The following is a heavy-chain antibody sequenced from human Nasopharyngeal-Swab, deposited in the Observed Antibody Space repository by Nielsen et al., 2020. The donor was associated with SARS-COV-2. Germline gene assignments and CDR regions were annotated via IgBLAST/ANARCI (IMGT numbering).Heavy chain of an antibody. CDR3: ARVVEAGYDPFDI. Sequence: ASVKVSCKAPGYTFTSYGISWVRQAPGQGLEWMGWISAYNGNTNYAQKLQGRVTMTTDTSTSTAYMELRSLRSDDTAVFYCARVVEAGYDPFDIWCQGTMVTVSS. CDR1: GYTFTSYG. D-gene: IGHD1-26*01. V-gene: IGHV1-18*01. J-gene: IGHJ3*02. CDR2: ISAYNGNT.